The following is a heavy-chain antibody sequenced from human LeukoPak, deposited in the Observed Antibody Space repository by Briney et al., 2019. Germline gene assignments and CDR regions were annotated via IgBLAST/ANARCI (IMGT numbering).Heavy chain of an antibody. D-gene: IGHD2-21*02. CDR1: GFPFSSYS. V-gene: IGHV3-21*01. CDR3: ARGVIFCGGDCYQYYYYYYMDV. CDR2: ISSSSSSYI. J-gene: IGHJ6*03. Sequence: PGGSLRLSCAASGFPFSSYSMNWVRQAPGKGLEWVSSISSSSSSYIYYADSVKGRFTISRDNAKNSLYLQMNSLRAEDTAVYYCARGVIFCGGDCYQYYYYYYMDVWGKGTTVTVSS.